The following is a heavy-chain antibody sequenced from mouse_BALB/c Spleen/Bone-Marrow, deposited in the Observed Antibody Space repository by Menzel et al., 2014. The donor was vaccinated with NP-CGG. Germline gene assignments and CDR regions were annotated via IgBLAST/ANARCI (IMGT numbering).Heavy chain of an antibody. V-gene: IGHV1S81*02. CDR1: GYTFTSYW. D-gene: IGHD1-1*01. Sequence: ESGAELVKPGASVKLSCKASGYTFTSYWMHWVKQRPGQGLEWIGEINPSNGRTNYNEKFKSKATLTVDKSSSTAYMQLSSLTSEDSAVYYCARYLHYYGSSYGYFDVWGAGTTVTVSS. CDR2: INPSNGRT. J-gene: IGHJ1*01. CDR3: ARYLHYYGSSYGYFDV.